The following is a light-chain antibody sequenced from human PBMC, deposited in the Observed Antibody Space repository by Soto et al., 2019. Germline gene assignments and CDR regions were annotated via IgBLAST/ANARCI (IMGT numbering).Light chain of an antibody. CDR1: QSVTSTY. CDR2: GGS. CDR3: RRHLFDSSRVYS. Sequence: EIVLTQSPVTLSLSPGERATLSCTASQSVTSTYLAWYQQKPGQSPGLISYGGSTRASDFPDRFSGGGSGTDFTLIISRVEPDDSAVYYCRRHLFDSSRVYSFRQRTQLEI. J-gene: IGKJ2*03. V-gene: IGKV3-20*01.